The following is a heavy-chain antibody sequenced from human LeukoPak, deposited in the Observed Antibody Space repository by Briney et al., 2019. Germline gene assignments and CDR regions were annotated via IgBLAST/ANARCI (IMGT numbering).Heavy chain of an antibody. CDR1: GFTFSNYW. CDR2: IKEDGSDI. V-gene: IGHV3-7*04. Sequence: GGSLRLSCVDSGFTFSNYWMNWVRQAPGKGLEWVASIKEDGSDIYYVDPVKGRFTISRDNSKNTLYLQMNSLQTEDTAVYYCAKDRGDFPPYFDYWGQGTLVTVSS. D-gene: IGHD2-21*02. J-gene: IGHJ4*02. CDR3: AKDRGDFPPYFDY.